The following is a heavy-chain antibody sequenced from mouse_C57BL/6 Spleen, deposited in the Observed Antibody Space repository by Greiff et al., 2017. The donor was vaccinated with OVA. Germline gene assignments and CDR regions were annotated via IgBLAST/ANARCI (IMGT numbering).Heavy chain of an antibody. CDR2: IWSGGST. V-gene: IGHV2-2*01. CDR3: ARNLVITTVVADYYAMDY. CDR1: GFSLTSYG. J-gene: IGHJ4*01. Sequence: QVQLQQSGPGLVQPSQSLSITCTVSGFSLTSYGVHWVRQSPGKGLEWLGVIWSGGSTDYNAAFISRLSISKDNSKSQVFFKMNSLQADDTTIYYCARNLVITTVVADYYAMDYWGQGTSVTVSS. D-gene: IGHD1-1*01.